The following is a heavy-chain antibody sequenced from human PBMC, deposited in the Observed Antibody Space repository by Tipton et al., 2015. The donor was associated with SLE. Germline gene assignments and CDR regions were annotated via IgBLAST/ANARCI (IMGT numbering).Heavy chain of an antibody. J-gene: IGHJ4*02. CDR3: ARGRTYYYDSSGPFRYFDY. CDR2: IYYGGST. CDR1: GGSISSGGYY. Sequence: TLSLTCTVSGGSISSGGYYWSWIRQHPGKGLEWIGYIYYGGSTHYNPSLKSRVTISVDTSKNQFSLKLSSVTAADTAVYYCARGRTYYYDSSGPFRYFDYWGQGTLVTVSS. V-gene: IGHV4-31*03. D-gene: IGHD3-22*01.